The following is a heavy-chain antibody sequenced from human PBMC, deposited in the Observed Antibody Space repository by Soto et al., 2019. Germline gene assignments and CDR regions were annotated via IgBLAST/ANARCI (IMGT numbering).Heavy chain of an antibody. Sequence: GGSLRLSCAASGFTFSNYVMHWVRQAPGKGLEWLATILYDGTKNYYADSVKGRFTISRDNSKNPLYLQMNSLRAEDTAVYYCVRSDSGSGSWYFGYWGQGILVTVSS. CDR2: ILYDGTKN. D-gene: IGHD3-10*01. CDR3: VRSDSGSGSWYFGY. J-gene: IGHJ4*02. V-gene: IGHV3-30*03. CDR1: GFTFSNYV.